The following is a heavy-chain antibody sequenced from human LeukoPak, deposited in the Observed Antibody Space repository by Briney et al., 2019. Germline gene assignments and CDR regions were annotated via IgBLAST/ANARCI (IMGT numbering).Heavy chain of an antibody. V-gene: IGHV3-53*04. Sequence: GGSLRLSCAASEFTVSRNYMSWVRQAPGKGLEWVSVIYSTGDTSYADSVKGRFTISRHNSKNTLYLHMNSLRSEDTAVYYCARTPQYYYDSSGYLYFDYWGQGTLVTVSS. CDR1: EFTVSRNY. CDR2: IYSTGDT. D-gene: IGHD3-22*01. CDR3: ARTPQYYYDSSGYLYFDY. J-gene: IGHJ4*02.